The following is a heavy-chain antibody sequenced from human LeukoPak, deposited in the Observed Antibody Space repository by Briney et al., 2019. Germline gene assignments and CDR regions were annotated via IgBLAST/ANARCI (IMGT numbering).Heavy chain of an antibody. D-gene: IGHD4-23*01. CDR2: TYHGGST. J-gene: IGHJ4*02. Sequence: SETLSLTCTVSGYSINSGYYWGWIRQPPGKGLEWIGITYHGGSTYYNPSLKSRVNISVDTSKNQFSLKLSSVTAADTAVYYCARLDYGGNPSYWGQGTLVTVSS. CDR3: ARLDYGGNPSY. V-gene: IGHV4-38-2*02. CDR1: GYSINSGYY.